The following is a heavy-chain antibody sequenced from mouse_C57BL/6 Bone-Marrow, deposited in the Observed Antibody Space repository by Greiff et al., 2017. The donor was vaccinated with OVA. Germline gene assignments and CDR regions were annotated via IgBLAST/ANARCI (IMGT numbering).Heavy chain of an antibody. CDR1: GYTFTDYE. D-gene: IGHD1-1*01. J-gene: IGHJ3*01. Sequence: SGAELVRPGASVTLSCKASGYTFTDYEMHWVKQTPVHGLEWIGAIDPETGGTAYNQKFKGKAILTADKSSSTAYMELRSLTSEDSAVYYCTRRPHYYGSTAWFAYWGQGTLVTVSA. CDR3: TRRPHYYGSTAWFAY. V-gene: IGHV1-15*01. CDR2: IDPETGGT.